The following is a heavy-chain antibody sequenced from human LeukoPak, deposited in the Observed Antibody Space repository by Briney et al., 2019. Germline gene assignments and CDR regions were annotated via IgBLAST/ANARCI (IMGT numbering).Heavy chain of an antibody. CDR2: IKQDGSEK. CDR1: GFTFSSYW. V-gene: IGHV3-7*01. J-gene: IGHJ4*02. CDR3: ARDLDDFWSGYFDY. Sequence: GGFLRLSCAASGFTFSSYWMSWVRQAPGKGLEWVANIKQDGSEKYYVDSVKGRFTISRDNAKNSLYLQMNSLRAEDTAVYYCARDLDDFWSGYFDYWGQGTLVTVSS. D-gene: IGHD3-3*01.